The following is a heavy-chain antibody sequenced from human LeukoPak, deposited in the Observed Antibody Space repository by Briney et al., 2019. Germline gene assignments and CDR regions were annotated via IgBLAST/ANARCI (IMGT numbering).Heavy chain of an antibody. CDR1: GFTFSSYA. Sequence: GGSLRLSCAASGFTFSSYAMHWVRQAPGKGLEWVAVISYDGSNKYYADSVKGRFTISRDNSKNTPYLQMNSLRAEDTAAYYCARDGTIVVVPAAMPAYYFDYWGQGTLVTVSS. D-gene: IGHD2-2*01. CDR3: ARDGTIVVVPAAMPAYYFDY. J-gene: IGHJ4*02. V-gene: IGHV3-30*04. CDR2: ISYDGSNK.